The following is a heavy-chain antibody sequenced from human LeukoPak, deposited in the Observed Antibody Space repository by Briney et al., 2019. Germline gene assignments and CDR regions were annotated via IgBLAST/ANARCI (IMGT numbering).Heavy chain of an antibody. D-gene: IGHD6-19*01. CDR3: ARALQYSSGWSHAFDV. CDR1: GFTFSDHY. Sequence: GGSLRLSCAPSGFTFSDHYMDWVRQAPGKGLEWVGRIRNKVNSYTTEYAASVKGRFTISRDDSKNSLYLQMNSLKTADTAVYFCARALQYSSGWSHAFDVWGQGTMVTVSS. J-gene: IGHJ3*01. CDR2: IRNKVNSYTT. V-gene: IGHV3-72*01.